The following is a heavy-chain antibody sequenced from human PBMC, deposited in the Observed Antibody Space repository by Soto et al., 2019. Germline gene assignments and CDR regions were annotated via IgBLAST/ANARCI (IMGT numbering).Heavy chain of an antibody. CDR1: GYTFTRYY. J-gene: IGHJ6*02. CDR3: ARELIAATGTYYYYGMDV. CDR2: INPSGGST. Sequence: ASVKVSCKASGYTFTRYYIHWVRQAPGQGLEWMGIINPSGGSTTYAQKFQGRVTMIRDTSTSTVYMELSSLRSEDTAVYYCARELIAATGTYYYYGMDVWGQGTTVTVSS. D-gene: IGHD6-13*01. V-gene: IGHV1-46*01.